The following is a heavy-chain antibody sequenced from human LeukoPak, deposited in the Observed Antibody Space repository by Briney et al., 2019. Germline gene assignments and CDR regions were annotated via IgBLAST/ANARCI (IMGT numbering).Heavy chain of an antibody. Sequence: ASVKVSCKASGYTFTSYGISWVRQAPGQGLEWMGWISAYNGNTNYAQKLQGRVTMTTDTSTSTAYMELRSLRSDDTAVYYCARVETYYDFWSGYYRDPNWFDPWGQGTLVTASS. CDR3: ARVETYYDFWSGYYRDPNWFDP. CDR2: ISAYNGNT. J-gene: IGHJ5*02. V-gene: IGHV1-18*01. CDR1: GYTFTSYG. D-gene: IGHD3-3*01.